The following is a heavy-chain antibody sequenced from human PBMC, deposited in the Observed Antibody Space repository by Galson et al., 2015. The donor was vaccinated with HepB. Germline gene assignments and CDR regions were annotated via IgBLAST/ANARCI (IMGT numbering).Heavy chain of an antibody. CDR3: ARDRDVAVAGGDDYDY. V-gene: IGHV3-21*04. CDR2: ISSGSTYI. D-gene: IGHD2-15*01. J-gene: IGHJ4*02. Sequence: SLRLSCAASGFTFSDYTMNWVRQAPGKGLEWVSSISSGSTYIYYADSLKGRLTVSRDNAKNSLFLQVNSLRAEDTAVYYCARDRDVAVAGGDDYDYWGQGTLVTVSS. CDR1: GFTFSDYT.